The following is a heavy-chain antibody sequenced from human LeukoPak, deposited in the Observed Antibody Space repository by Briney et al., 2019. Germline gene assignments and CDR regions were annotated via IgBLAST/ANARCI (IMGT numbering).Heavy chain of an antibody. D-gene: IGHD6-13*01. CDR3: ARLPPRQIAIQQLVP. CDR1: GGSFSGYY. J-gene: IGHJ4*02. CDR2: INHSGST. Sequence: SETLSLTCAVYGGSFSGYYWSWIRQPPGKGLEWIGEINHSGSTNYNPSLKSRVTISVDTSKNQFSLKLSSVTAADTAAYYCARLPPRQIAIQQLVPWGQGTLVTVSS. V-gene: IGHV4-34*01.